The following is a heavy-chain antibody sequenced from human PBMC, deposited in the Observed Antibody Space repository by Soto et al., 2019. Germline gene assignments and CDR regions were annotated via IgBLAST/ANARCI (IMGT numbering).Heavy chain of an antibody. CDR1: GGSISSYY. CDR3: AREIAAARTYYYMDV. Sequence: QVQLQESGPGLVKPSETLSLTCTVSGGSISSYYWSWIRQPPGKGLEWIGYIYYSGNTHHHPSLKFRVTTYVDASKNRFSLKLSSVTAADTAVYYCAREIAAARTYYYMDVWGKGTTVTVSS. V-gene: IGHV4-4*08. CDR2: IYYSGNT. D-gene: IGHD6-13*01. J-gene: IGHJ6*03.